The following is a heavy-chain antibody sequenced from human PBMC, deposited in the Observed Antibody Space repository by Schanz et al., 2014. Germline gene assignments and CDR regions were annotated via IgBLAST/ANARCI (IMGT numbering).Heavy chain of an antibody. CDR3: ARGTDWNLHY. CDR1: GFTFSSYA. V-gene: IGHV3-23*01. D-gene: IGHD1-1*01. CDR2: ISGSGGST. J-gene: IGHJ4*02. Sequence: EGQLLESGGGLIQPGGSLRLSCAASGFTFSSYAMSWVRQAPGKGLEWVSAISGSGGSTYYADSVKGRFTISRDNSKNTLYLQMNSLRAEDTAVYYCARGTDWNLHYWGQGALVTVSS.